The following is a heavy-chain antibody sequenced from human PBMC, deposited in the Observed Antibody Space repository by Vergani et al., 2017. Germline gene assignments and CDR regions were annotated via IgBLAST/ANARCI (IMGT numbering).Heavy chain of an antibody. V-gene: IGHV3-30-3*01. CDR1: GFTFSSYA. CDR3: ARVGKHYYGSGMDV. CDR2: ISYDGSNK. J-gene: IGHJ6*03. D-gene: IGHD3-10*01. Sequence: QVQLVESGGGVVQPGRSLRLSCAASGFTFSSYAMHWVRQAPGKGLEWVAVISYDGSNKYYADSVKGRFTISRDNAKNSLYLQMNSLRAEDTAVYYCARVGKHYYGSGMDVWGKGTTVTVSS.